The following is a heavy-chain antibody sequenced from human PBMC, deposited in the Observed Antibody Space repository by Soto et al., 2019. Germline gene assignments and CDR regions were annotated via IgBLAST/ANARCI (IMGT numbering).Heavy chain of an antibody. Sequence: PGGSLRLSCAASGVTFISYAMSWVRQAPGKGLEWVSAISGSGGSTYYADSVKGRFTISRDNSKNTLYLQMNSLRAEDTAVYYCAKDRALGGSPPYYNWFDPWGQGTLVTVSS. CDR2: ISGSGGST. CDR3: AKDRALGGSPPYYNWFDP. CDR1: GVTFISYA. V-gene: IGHV3-23*01. J-gene: IGHJ5*02. D-gene: IGHD1-26*01.